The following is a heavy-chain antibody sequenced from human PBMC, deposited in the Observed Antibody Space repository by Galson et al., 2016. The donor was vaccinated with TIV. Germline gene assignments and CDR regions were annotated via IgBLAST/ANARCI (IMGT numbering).Heavy chain of an antibody. J-gene: IGHJ4*02. CDR2: IDYSGRT. V-gene: IGHV4-39*07. CDR1: GDSISIITYY. CDR3: ARERRYYDSSESFDY. Sequence: LSLTCTVSGDSISIITYYWGWIRQPPGKGLEWIGSIDYSGRTYYNPSLKSRVSISVDTSKNQFSLKLTSVTAADTAVYYCARERRYYDSSESFDYWGQGTLVTVSS. D-gene: IGHD3-22*01.